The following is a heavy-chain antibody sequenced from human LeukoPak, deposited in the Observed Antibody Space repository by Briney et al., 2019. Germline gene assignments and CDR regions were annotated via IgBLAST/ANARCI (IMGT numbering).Heavy chain of an antibody. CDR3: ARSSRVAGNAFDI. Sequence: GGSLRLSCAASGFTFSSYWMSWVRQAPGKGLEWVANIKQDGSEKYYVDSVKGRFTISRDNAKNSLYLQMNSLRAEDTAVYYCARSSRVAGNAFDIWGQGTMVTVSS. J-gene: IGHJ3*02. CDR2: IKQDGSEK. D-gene: IGHD2-15*01. CDR1: GFTFSSYW. V-gene: IGHV3-7*01.